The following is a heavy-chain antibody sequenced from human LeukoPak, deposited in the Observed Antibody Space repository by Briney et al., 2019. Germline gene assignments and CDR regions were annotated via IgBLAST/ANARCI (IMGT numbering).Heavy chain of an antibody. CDR1: GGSISSGGYY. D-gene: IGHD2-2*02. V-gene: IGHV4-31*03. CDR3: AKVGCTSASCYTDEHFDY. Sequence: SETLSLTCTVSGGSISSGGYYRSWIRQHPGKGLEWIGYIYYSGSTYYNPSLKSRVTISVDTSKNQFSLKLSSVTAADTAVYYCAKVGCTSASCYTDEHFDYWGQGTLVTVSS. J-gene: IGHJ4*02. CDR2: IYYSGST.